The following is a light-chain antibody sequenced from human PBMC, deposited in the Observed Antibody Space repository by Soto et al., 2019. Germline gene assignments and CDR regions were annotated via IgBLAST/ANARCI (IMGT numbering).Light chain of an antibody. Sequence: DIQMTQSPSTLSASVGDRVSITCRASQSISGWLAWYQQKPGKAPKLLIYDASSLEGGVPSRFSGSGSGTEYGPSISSLLPDDSAAYYCQQYKDLYTFGQGTKLEIK. J-gene: IGKJ2*01. V-gene: IGKV1-5*01. CDR2: DAS. CDR1: QSISGW. CDR3: QQYKDLYT.